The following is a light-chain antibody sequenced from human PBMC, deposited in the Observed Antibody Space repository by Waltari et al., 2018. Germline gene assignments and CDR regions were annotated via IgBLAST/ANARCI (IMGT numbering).Light chain of an antibody. V-gene: IGLV1-47*01. CDR2: KNN. Sequence: QSVLTQPPSTSGTPGQRVTISCSGSSANIGSNYVYWYQHLPGTAPKLLIYKNNPRPSGVPDRFSGSRSGTSASLAISGLRSEDEADYFCAVWDDSLSGFVLFGGGTKLTV. CDR1: SANIGSNY. CDR3: AVWDDSLSGFVL. J-gene: IGLJ2*01.